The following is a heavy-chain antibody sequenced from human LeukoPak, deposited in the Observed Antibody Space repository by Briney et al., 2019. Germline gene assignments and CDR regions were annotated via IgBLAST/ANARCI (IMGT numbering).Heavy chain of an antibody. CDR2: IWYDGTNK. V-gene: IGHV3-33*01. CDR1: GFTFSSCG. CDR3: ARGRDGYNWIDY. Sequence: GGSLRLSCAASGFTFSSCGMHWVRQAPGKGLEWVAVIWYDGTNKYYADSVKGRFTTSRDNSKNTLYLQMNSLRAEDTAVYYCARGRDGYNWIDYWGQGTLVTVSS. D-gene: IGHD5-24*01. J-gene: IGHJ4*02.